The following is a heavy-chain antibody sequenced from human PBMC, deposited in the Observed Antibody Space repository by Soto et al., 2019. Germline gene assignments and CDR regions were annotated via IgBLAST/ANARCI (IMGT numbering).Heavy chain of an antibody. J-gene: IGHJ4*02. V-gene: IGHV3-11*01. CDR2: ISDSGDDI. CDR1: GFTFSGYY. CDR3: ARDPSPTMVRGVIDY. Sequence: PGGSLRLSCAASGFTFSGYYMSWIRQAPGKGLEWVSYISDSGDDIYYPDSVRGRFTISRDNAKNSLYLQMNSLRAEDTAVYYCARDPSPTMVRGVIDYWGQGSLVTVSS. D-gene: IGHD3-10*01.